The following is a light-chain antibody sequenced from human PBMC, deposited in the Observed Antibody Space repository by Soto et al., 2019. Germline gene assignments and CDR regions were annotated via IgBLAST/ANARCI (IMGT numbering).Light chain of an antibody. CDR3: QQYHERPPWT. V-gene: IGKV3-15*01. J-gene: IGKJ1*01. CDR1: LTMNNN. Sequence: EIVMTQSPATLSVSPGESVTLSCRASLTMNNNIAWDQHKPGQAPRLLIFGASSRATGVPGRFSGSGFGTEFTLSISSLQSEDFAVYCCQQYHERPPWTFGQGTTVEMK. CDR2: GAS.